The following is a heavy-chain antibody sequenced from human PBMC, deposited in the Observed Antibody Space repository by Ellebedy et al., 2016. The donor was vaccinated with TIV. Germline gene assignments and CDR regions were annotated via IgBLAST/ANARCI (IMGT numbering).Heavy chain of an antibody. CDR2: TYYRPKWYD. Sequence: MPSETLSLTCAISGDSVSSKSAIWHWIRQSPSRGLEWLGRTYYRPKWYDDYAVSVRSRTTVKADTSKNQFSLRLNSVTPEDTAVYYCTRAGAGGAAGLFGSWGQGTLVTVSS. CDR3: TRAGAGGAAGLFGS. V-gene: IGHV6-1*01. CDR1: GDSVSSKSAI. D-gene: IGHD6-13*01. J-gene: IGHJ4*02.